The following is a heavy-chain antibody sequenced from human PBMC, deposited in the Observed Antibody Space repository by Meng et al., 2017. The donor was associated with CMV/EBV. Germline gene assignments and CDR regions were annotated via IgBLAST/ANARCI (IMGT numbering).Heavy chain of an antibody. Sequence: QITCKESGPLLVNISQTLTLTCTVSGFSLSTSGVGVGWIRQPPGQGLEWLALIYWDDDKRYSPSLKSRLTITKDTSKNLVVLTMTNMDPGDTATYYCAHQLRYFDWVNNWFDPWGQGTLVTVSS. CDR3: AHQLRYFDWVNNWFDP. CDR2: IYWDDDK. CDR1: GFSLSTSGVG. V-gene: IGHV2-5*02. D-gene: IGHD3-9*01. J-gene: IGHJ5*02.